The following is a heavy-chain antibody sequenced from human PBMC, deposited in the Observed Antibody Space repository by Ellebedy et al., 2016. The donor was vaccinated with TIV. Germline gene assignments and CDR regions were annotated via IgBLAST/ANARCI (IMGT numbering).Heavy chain of an antibody. J-gene: IGHJ4*02. D-gene: IGHD6-19*01. V-gene: IGHV1-69*06. Sequence: SVKVSCXASGGTFSNYGVSWVRQAPGQGIEWMGGIIPVFGTTHHTQKFQDRVTMTADKGTSTAYMELRSLTSEDTATYYCARAAHTSYWYQDSWGQGTLVTFSS. CDR1: GGTFSNYG. CDR2: IIPVFGTT. CDR3: ARAAHTSYWYQDS.